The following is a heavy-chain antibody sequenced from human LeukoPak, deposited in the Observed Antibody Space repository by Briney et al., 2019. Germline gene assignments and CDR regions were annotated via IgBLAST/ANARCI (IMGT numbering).Heavy chain of an antibody. Sequence: SETLSLTCTVSGGSISSYYWSWIRQPAGKGLEWIGRIYASGSTNYNPSLKSRVTMSVDTSKNQFSLKLSSVTAADTAVYYCARDKLVGATTSYYYMDVWGKGTAVTVSS. V-gene: IGHV4-4*07. CDR1: GGSISSYY. CDR3: ARDKLVGATTSYYYMDV. CDR2: IYASGST. D-gene: IGHD1-26*01. J-gene: IGHJ6*03.